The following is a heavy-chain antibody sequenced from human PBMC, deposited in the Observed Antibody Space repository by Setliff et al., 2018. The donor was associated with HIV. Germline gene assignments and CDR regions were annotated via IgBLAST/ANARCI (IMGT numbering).Heavy chain of an antibody. J-gene: IGHJ5*01. CDR3: ARRTLQDSTITTSNWFDS. V-gene: IGHV4-39*07. CDR2: IYSSGET. CDR1: GGSISSSSHY. D-gene: IGHD3-10*01. Sequence: SETLSLTCTVSGGSISSSSHYWGWIRQSPGKGLEWIGSIYSSGETNYNPSLKNRVTMSTDTSKNQFSLNLYSATAADTAVYFCARRTLQDSTITTSNWFDSWGQGTLVTVSS.